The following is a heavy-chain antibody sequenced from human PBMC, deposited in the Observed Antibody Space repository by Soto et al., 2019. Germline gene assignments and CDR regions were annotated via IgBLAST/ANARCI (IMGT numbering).Heavy chain of an antibody. D-gene: IGHD2-8*01. CDR3: AGRYCTNGVCYTNYYYYIDV. CDR1: GFTFSTYA. J-gene: IGHJ6*03. CDR2: ITTSGGNT. Sequence: EVQLLESGGGLVQPGGSLRLSCAASGFTFSTYAMSWVRQAPGKGLEWVSTITTSGGNTYYADSVQGRFTISRDNSKNTLYLQMNSLRAKDTAVYYCAGRYCTNGVCYTNYYYYIDVWGKGTTVTVSS. V-gene: IGHV3-23*01.